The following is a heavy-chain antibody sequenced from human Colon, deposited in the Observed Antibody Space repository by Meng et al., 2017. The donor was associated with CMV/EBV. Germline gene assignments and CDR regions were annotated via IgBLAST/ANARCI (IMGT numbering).Heavy chain of an antibody. CDR2: IYSCGST. J-gene: IGHJ3*02. CDR1: GFTVSSNY. V-gene: IGHV3-66*03. D-gene: IGHD2-15*01. Sequence: GGSLRLSCAASGFTVSSNYMSWVRQAPGKGLEWVSVIYSCGSTYYADSVKGRFTISRDNSKNTLYLQMNSLRAEDTALYYCARDLDFVVGSTVTYDALDIWGQGTMVTVSS. CDR3: ARDLDFVVGSTVTYDALDI.